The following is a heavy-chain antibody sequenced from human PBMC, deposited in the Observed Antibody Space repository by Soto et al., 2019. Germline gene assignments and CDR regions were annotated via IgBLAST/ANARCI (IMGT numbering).Heavy chain of an antibody. CDR3: ARGDVRVVASFDP. CDR2: INPNSGGT. CDR1: GYTFTDYY. Sequence: GASSEGPCKASGYTFTDYYIHWVRQAPGQGLEWMGWINPNSGGTNYAQKFQGRVTMTRDTSISTAYMELSRLISDDTAVYYCARGDVRVVASFDPWGQGALVTVSS. V-gene: IGHV1-2*02. J-gene: IGHJ5*02. D-gene: IGHD2-15*01.